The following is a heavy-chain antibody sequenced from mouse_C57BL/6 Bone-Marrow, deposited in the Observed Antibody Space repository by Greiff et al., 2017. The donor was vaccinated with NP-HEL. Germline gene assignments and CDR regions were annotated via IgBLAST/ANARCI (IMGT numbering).Heavy chain of an antibody. CDR1: GYTFTSYW. CDR2: INPSSGYT. Sequence: QVQLQQSGAELAKPGASVKLSCKASGYTFTSYWMHWVKQRPGQGLEWIGYINPSSGYTKYNQKFKDKATLIADKSSSTAYMQLSSLTYEDSAVYYCARKAWFAYWGQGTLVTVSA. J-gene: IGHJ3*01. V-gene: IGHV1-7*01. CDR3: ARKAWFAY.